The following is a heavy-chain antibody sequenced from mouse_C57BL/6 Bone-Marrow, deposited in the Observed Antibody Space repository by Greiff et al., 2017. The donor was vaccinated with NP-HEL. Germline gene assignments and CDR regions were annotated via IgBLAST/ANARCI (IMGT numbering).Heavy chain of an antibody. V-gene: IGHV5-4*01. CDR1: GFTFSSYA. CDR3: AREDYGSSPFDY. J-gene: IGHJ2*01. Sequence: DVKLVESGGGLVKPGGSLKLSCAASGFTFSSYAMSWVRQTPEKRLGWVATISDGGSYNYYPDNVKGRFAISRNNAKNNLYLQMSHLKSEDTAMYYCAREDYGSSPFDYWGQGTTLTVSS. CDR2: ISDGGSYN. D-gene: IGHD1-1*01.